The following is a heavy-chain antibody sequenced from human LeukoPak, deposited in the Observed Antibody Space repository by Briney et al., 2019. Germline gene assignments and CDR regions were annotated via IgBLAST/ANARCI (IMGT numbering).Heavy chain of an antibody. D-gene: IGHD3-22*01. Sequence: PSETLSLTCTVSGGSISSSSYYWGWIRQPPGKGLEWIGSIYYSGSTYYNPSLKSRVTISVDTSKNQFSLKLSSVTAADTAVYYCARGRYYYYYIHARASTNWFDPWGQGTLVTVSS. V-gene: IGHV4-39*01. CDR3: ARGRYYYYYIHARASTNWFDP. CDR1: GGSISSSSYY. CDR2: IYYSGST. J-gene: IGHJ5*02.